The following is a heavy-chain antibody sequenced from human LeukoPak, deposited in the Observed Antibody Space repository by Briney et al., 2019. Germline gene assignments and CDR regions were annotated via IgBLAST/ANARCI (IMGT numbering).Heavy chain of an antibody. V-gene: IGHV4-30-4*01. D-gene: IGHD3-10*01. Sequence: PSETLSLTCTVSGGSISSGDYYWSWIRQPPGKGLEWIEYIYYSGSTYYNPSLKSRVTISVDTSKNQFSLKLSSVTAADTAVYYCARVVSEGKYVRVGGYYYYGMDVWGKGTTVTVSS. J-gene: IGHJ6*04. CDR1: GGSISSGDYY. CDR2: IYYSGST. CDR3: ARVVSEGKYVRVGGYYYYGMDV.